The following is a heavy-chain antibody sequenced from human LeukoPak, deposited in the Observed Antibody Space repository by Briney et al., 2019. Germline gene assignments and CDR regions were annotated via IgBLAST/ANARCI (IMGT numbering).Heavy chain of an antibody. J-gene: IGHJ4*02. CDR3: ARSPGYYDKRNYFSGDFDY. CDR2: IHYSGST. Sequence: SETLSLTCTVLGGSISSYYWSWIRQPPGKGLEWIGFIHYSGSTNYNPSLKSRVTMSLDTSKSQFSLKLSSVTAADTAVYYCARSPGYYDKRNYFSGDFDYWGQGTLVTVSS. CDR1: GGSISSYY. V-gene: IGHV4-59*01. D-gene: IGHD3-22*01.